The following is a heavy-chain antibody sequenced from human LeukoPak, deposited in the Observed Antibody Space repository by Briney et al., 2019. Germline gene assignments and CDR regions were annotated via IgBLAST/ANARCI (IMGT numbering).Heavy chain of an antibody. J-gene: IGHJ4*02. D-gene: IGHD3-22*01. Sequence: PGGSLRLSCAASGFIFNSHSMNWVRQAPGKGLEWVGLIRTKAYSGTTEYAASVKGRFTISRDDSKSIAYLQMNSLQTEDTAVYYCTRGPYDSSGHYYPGGDYWGQGTLVTVSS. CDR2: IRTKAYSGTT. CDR3: TRGPYDSSGHYYPGGDY. CDR1: GFIFNSHS. V-gene: IGHV3-49*04.